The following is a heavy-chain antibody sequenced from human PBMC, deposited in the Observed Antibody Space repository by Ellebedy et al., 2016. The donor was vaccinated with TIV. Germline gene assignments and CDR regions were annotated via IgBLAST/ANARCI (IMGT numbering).Heavy chain of an antibody. Sequence: GGSLRLSXVASGFTFSSYWMSWVRQAPGKGLEWVANIKQDGSEKYYVDSVKGRFTISRDNAKNSLYLQMNSLRAEDTAVYYCARNYDYGDYVVHPWGQGTLVTVSS. J-gene: IGHJ5*02. V-gene: IGHV3-7*03. CDR2: IKQDGSEK. CDR1: GFTFSSYW. CDR3: ARNYDYGDYVVHP. D-gene: IGHD4-17*01.